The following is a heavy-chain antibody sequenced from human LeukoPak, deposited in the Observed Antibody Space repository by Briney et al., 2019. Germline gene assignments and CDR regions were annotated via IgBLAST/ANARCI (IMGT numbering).Heavy chain of an antibody. CDR3: ARASSGTYYTFDY. V-gene: IGHV4-4*07. Sequence: SETLSLTCIVSGGSISSYYWSWVRLPAGKGVEWIGRIYNSGNINYNPSLKSRVTMSVDTSKNKVSLRLSSVTAADTAVYYCARASSGTYYTFDYWGQGTLVTVSS. J-gene: IGHJ4*02. D-gene: IGHD3-10*01. CDR1: GGSISSYY. CDR2: IYNSGNI.